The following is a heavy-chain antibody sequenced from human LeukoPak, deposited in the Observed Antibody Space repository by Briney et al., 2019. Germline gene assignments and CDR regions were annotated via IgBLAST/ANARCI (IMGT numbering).Heavy chain of an antibody. J-gene: IGHJ4*02. V-gene: IGHV1-69*13. CDR3: ARSNNVFFAGDH. CDR2: IIPMSGTT. Sequence: GASAKVSCKASGDTFSSYAFSWVRQAPGQGLEWMGAIIPMSGTTHYAQNFQGRVTITSDESTRTVYLEVTSLRSEDTALYYCARSNNVFFAGDHWGQGTLVTVSS. D-gene: IGHD1/OR15-1a*01. CDR1: GDTFSSYA.